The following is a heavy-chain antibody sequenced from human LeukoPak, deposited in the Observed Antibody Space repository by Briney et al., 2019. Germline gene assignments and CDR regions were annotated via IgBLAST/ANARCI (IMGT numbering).Heavy chain of an antibody. J-gene: IGHJ5*02. CDR1: GFTFSSYS. Sequence: GGSLRLSCAASGFTFSSYSMNWVRQAPGKGLEWVSAISGSGGSTYYADSVKGRFTISRDNSKNTLYLQMNSLRAEDTAVYYCAKDRRFGGYDTKYNWFDPWGQGTLVTVSS. D-gene: IGHD5-12*01. CDR2: ISGSGGST. CDR3: AKDRRFGGYDTKYNWFDP. V-gene: IGHV3-23*01.